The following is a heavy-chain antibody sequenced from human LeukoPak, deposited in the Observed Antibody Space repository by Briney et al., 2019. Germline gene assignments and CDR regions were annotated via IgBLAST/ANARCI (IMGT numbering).Heavy chain of an antibody. CDR1: GGSIRKYY. CDR2: IYYIGTT. Sequence: PSETLSLTCSVSGGSIRKYYWSWIRQPPGKGLEWIGYIYYIGTTNYNPSLKSRVTISVDTSKNQFSLKLSSVTAADTAVYYCARGSGYSLYYFDYWGQGTLVTVSS. J-gene: IGHJ4*02. V-gene: IGHV4-59*12. D-gene: IGHD6-25*01. CDR3: ARGSGYSLYYFDY.